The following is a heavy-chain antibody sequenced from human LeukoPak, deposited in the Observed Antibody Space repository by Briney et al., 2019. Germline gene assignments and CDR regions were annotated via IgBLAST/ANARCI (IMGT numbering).Heavy chain of an antibody. V-gene: IGHV4-59*08. CDR1: GGSISSYY. J-gene: IGHJ5*02. D-gene: IGHD5/OR15-5a*01. CDR2: IYYSGST. Sequence: PSETLSLTCTVSGGSISSYYWSWIRQPPGKGLEWIGYIYYSGSTNYNPSLKSRVTISVDTSKNQFSLKLSSVTAADTAVYYCARRVYENWFDPWGQGTLVTVSS. CDR3: ARRVYENWFDP.